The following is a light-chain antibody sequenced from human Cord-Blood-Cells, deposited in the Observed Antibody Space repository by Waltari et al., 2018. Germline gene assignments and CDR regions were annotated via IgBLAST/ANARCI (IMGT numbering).Light chain of an antibody. Sequence: EIVMTQSPATLSVSPGERATLSCSASQSVSSNLSWYQQKPGQAPRLLIYGASTRATGIPARFSGSGYGTEFTLTISCLQSEEFAVYYCQQYNNWPYTFGQGTKLEIK. J-gene: IGKJ2*01. CDR3: QQYNNWPYT. V-gene: IGKV3-15*01. CDR2: GAS. CDR1: QSVSSN.